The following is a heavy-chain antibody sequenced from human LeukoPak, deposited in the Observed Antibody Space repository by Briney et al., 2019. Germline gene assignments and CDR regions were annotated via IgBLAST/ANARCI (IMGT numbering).Heavy chain of an antibody. CDR3: ARDRKKDTAMVDY. J-gene: IGHJ4*02. CDR2: ISSSSSYI. D-gene: IGHD5-18*01. V-gene: IGHV3-21*01. Sequence: PGGSLRLSCAASGFTFSSYSMNWVRQAPGKGLEWVSSISSSSSYIYYADSVKGRFTISRDNAKNSLYLQMNSLRAEDTAVYYCARDRKKDTAMVDYWGQGTLVTVSS. CDR1: GFTFSSYS.